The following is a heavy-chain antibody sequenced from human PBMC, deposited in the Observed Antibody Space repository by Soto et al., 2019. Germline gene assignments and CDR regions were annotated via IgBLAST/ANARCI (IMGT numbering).Heavy chain of an antibody. V-gene: IGHV3-7*03. CDR3: ARDDKYYYDSSGYYSPHYFDY. CDR2: IKQDGSEK. J-gene: IGHJ4*02. D-gene: IGHD3-22*01. CDR1: GFTFSSYW. Sequence: LRLSCAASGFTFSSYWMSWVRQAPGKGLEWVANIKQDGSEKYYVDSVKGRFTISRDNAKNSLYLQMNSLRAEDTAVYYCARDDKYYYDSSGYYSPHYFDYWGQGTLVTVSS.